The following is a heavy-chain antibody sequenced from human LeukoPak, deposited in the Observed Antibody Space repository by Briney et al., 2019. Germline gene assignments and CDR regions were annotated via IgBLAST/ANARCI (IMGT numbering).Heavy chain of an antibody. J-gene: IGHJ4*02. Sequence: PSETLSLTGAVYGGSFSGYYWSWIRQPPGKGLEWIGEINHSGSINDNPSLKSRVTISEDTSKNQFPLKLSSVTAADPAVYYCARGTTKWQLGRSSYFDYWGQGTLVTVSS. CDR1: GGSFSGYY. D-gene: IGHD6-6*01. V-gene: IGHV4-34*01. CDR2: INHSGSI. CDR3: ARGTTKWQLGRSSYFDY.